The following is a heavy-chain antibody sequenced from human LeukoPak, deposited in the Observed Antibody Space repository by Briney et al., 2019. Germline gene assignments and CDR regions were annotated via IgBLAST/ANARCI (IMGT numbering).Heavy chain of an antibody. D-gene: IGHD3-10*01. CDR1: GFTFGDYA. V-gene: IGHV3-49*04. Sequence: PGRSLRLSCTASGFTFGDYAMSWVRQAPGKGLEWVGSIRSKAYGGTTEYAASVKGRFTISRDDSKSIAYLQMNSLKTEDTAVYYCTRHHYGSGSHTNYWGQGTLVTVSS. CDR3: TRHHYGSGSHTNY. CDR2: IRSKAYGGTT. J-gene: IGHJ4*02.